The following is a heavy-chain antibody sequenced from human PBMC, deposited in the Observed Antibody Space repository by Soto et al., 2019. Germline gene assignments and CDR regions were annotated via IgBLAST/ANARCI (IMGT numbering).Heavy chain of an antibody. CDR2: IYYSGST. CDR1: GGSFSTNDYY. Sequence: SSETLSLTCTVSGGSFSTNDYYWSWIRQPPGKGLEYIGYIYYSGSTYYTPSLRSRVTMSVDPSKSQFSLRLSSVTAADTAVYYCARARDAYWSGKTMEVWDHGNKVTGPS. CDR3: ARARDAYWSGKTMEV. D-gene: IGHD3-3*01. V-gene: IGHV4-30-4*01. J-gene: IGHJ6*02.